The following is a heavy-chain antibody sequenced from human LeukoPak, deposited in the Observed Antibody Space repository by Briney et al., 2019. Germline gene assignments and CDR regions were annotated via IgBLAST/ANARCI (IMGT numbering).Heavy chain of an antibody. D-gene: IGHD3-9*01. Sequence: SVNVSFMCCGWIFITYVISGVRQAAGQGRDGLGRISFYNCNANHAQTIQGRVTMTPHTSTRTAYMELRSLRSDDTAVSYCARMILLLGDVLTVPPRGFDYWGQGTLVTVSS. J-gene: IGHJ4*02. CDR1: GWIFITYV. V-gene: IGHV1-18*01. CDR2: ISFYNCNA. CDR3: ARMILLLGDVLTVPPRGFDY.